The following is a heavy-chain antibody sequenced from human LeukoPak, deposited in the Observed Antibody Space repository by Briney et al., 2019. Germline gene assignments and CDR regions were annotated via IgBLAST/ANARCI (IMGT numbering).Heavy chain of an antibody. Sequence: GGSLRLSCAASGFTFSTYSMNWVRQAPGKGLEWVSSISSSSNYIYYANSVKGRFSISRDDSKNLLFLQMDSLRVEDTAVYYCARDMTTATTCYLEHWGQGTLVTVSS. V-gene: IGHV3-21*06. CDR3: ARDMTTATTCYLEH. CDR2: ISSSSNYI. J-gene: IGHJ1*01. D-gene: IGHD4-17*01. CDR1: GFTFSTYS.